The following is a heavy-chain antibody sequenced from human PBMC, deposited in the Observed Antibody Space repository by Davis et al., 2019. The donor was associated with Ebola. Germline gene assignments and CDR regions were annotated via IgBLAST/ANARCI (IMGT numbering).Heavy chain of an antibody. J-gene: IGHJ6*02. V-gene: IGHV1-46*01. CDR3: ARSPGDCSGGSWSYYYYYGMDI. D-gene: IGHD2-15*01. CDR1: GYTFTSYY. Sequence: ASVKVSCKASGYTFTSYYMHWVRQAPGQGLEWMGIINPSGGSTSYAQKFQGRVTMTRDTSTSTVYMELSSLRSEDTAVYYCARSPGDCSGGSWSYYYYYGMDIWGQGNTVTVSS. CDR2: INPSGGST.